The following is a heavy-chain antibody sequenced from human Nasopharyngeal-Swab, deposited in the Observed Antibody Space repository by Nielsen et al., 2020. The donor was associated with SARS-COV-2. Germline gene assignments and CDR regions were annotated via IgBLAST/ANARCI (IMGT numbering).Heavy chain of an antibody. CDR1: GGSFSGYY. D-gene: IGHD4-11*01. CDR2: INHSGST. V-gene: IGHV4-34*01. Sequence: SETLSLTCAVYGGSFSGYYWSWIRQPPGKGLEWIGEINHSGSTNHNPSLKSRVTISVDTSKNQFSLKLSSVTAADTAVYYCARGHSNDSFDYWGQGTLVTVSS. J-gene: IGHJ4*02. CDR3: ARGHSNDSFDY.